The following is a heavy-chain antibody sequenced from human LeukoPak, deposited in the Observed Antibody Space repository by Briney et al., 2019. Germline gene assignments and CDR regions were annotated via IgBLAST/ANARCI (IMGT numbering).Heavy chain of an antibody. J-gene: IGHJ4*02. Sequence: ASVKVSCKASGYTFTSYDINWVRQATGQGLEWMGWMNPNSGNTGYAQKFQGRVTITRNTSISTAYMELSSLRSEDTAVYYCAKPLWQGQWLRACFDYWGQGTLVTVSS. V-gene: IGHV1-8*03. CDR3: AKPLWQGQWLRACFDY. CDR1: GYTFTSYD. CDR2: MNPNSGNT. D-gene: IGHD3-22*01.